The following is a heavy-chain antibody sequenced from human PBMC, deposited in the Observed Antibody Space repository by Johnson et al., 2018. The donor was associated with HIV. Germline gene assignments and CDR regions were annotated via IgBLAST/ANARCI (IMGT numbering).Heavy chain of an antibody. Sequence: VQLVESGGGLVQPGRSLRLSRAASGFTFSSYAMHWVRQAPGKGLEWVANIKQDGSEKYYVDSVKGRFTISRDNAKNSLYLQMNSLRAEDMAVYYCARDGQDRDDAFDVWGRGTMVTVSS. CDR2: IKQDGSEK. V-gene: IGHV3-7*01. D-gene: IGHD3-22*01. CDR3: ARDGQDRDDAFDV. J-gene: IGHJ3*01. CDR1: GFTFSSYA.